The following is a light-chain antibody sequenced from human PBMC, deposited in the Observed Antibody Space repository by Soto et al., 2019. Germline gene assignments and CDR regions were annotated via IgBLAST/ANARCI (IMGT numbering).Light chain of an antibody. CDR3: QQYNDGLT. V-gene: IGKV3-15*01. CDR2: GAS. CDR1: QSVSSN. Sequence: DIVMPQSPATLSVSPGERATLSCRASQSVSSNLAWYQQKPGQAPRLLIYGASTRATGIPAKFSGGGSGTEFTLTISSLQSEDFAVYFCQQYNDGLTFGGGTKVDI. J-gene: IGKJ4*01.